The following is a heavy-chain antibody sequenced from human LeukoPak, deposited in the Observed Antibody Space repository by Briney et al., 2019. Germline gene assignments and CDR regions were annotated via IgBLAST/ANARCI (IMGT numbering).Heavy chain of an antibody. Sequence: SVKVSCKASGGTFSSYAISWVRQAPGQGLEWMGGIIPIFGTANYARKFQGRVTITADESTSTAYMELSSLRSEDTAVYYCARDGYMKYYYGMDVWGQGTTVTVSS. CDR1: GGTFSSYA. CDR3: ARDGYMKYYYGMDV. D-gene: IGHD5-24*01. J-gene: IGHJ6*02. V-gene: IGHV1-69*13. CDR2: IIPIFGTA.